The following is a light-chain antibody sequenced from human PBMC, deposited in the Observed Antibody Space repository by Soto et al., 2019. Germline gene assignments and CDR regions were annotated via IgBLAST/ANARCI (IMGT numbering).Light chain of an antibody. CDR2: DVS. Sequence: QSVLTQPASVSGSPGQSITISCTGTSSDVGGYNYVSWYQQHPGKAPKLMIYDVSNRPSGVSNRFSGSKSGNTASLTISGLQAEDEADYYCSSYTSSRTHVFGTGTKDTDL. V-gene: IGLV2-14*01. J-gene: IGLJ1*01. CDR3: SSYTSSRTHV. CDR1: SSDVGGYNY.